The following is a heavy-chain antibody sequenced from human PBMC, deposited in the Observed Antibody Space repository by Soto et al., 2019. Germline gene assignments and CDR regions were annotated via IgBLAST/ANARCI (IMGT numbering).Heavy chain of an antibody. CDR1: GYTFAAYY. CDR2: IFPNSGGST. J-gene: IGHJ4*01. CDR3: AKDEGGIFDS. Sequence: QVQLVQSGAEVKGPGASVKVSCKTSGYTFAAYYIHWVRQAPGQGLEWMGFIFPNSGGSTTSAQQVEGRATMTRDSSISTAYLELSGLTPDDTAVYYCAKDEGGIFDSWGQGTLVTVSS. D-gene: IGHD3-16*01. V-gene: IGHV1-2*02.